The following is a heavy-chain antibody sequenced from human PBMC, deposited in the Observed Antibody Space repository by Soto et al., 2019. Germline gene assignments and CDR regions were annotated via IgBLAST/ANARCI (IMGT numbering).Heavy chain of an antibody. CDR3: ARDYRAAGPLGF. CDR2: INWDGSNE. V-gene: IGHV3-20*04. D-gene: IGHD6-13*01. Sequence: EVVLVESGGSVVRPGGSLRLSCGASGFIFDDFSLSWVRQFPGKGLEWVAGINWDGSNEGYAESVKGRFTISRDNAKNSLYLQMSSLRVDDTALYCCARDYRAAGPLGFWGQGTLVTVSS. CDR1: GFIFDDFS. J-gene: IGHJ4*02.